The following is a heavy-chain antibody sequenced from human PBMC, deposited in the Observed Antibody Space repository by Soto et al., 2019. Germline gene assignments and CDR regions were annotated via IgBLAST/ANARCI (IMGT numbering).Heavy chain of an antibody. Sequence: GESLKISCQASGFTFATSSIAWVRQMPGKGLEWMGIIYPATSETTYSPSFQGQVTISADMSVSIAYLQWSSLKASDTAIYYCAPYYYYWSTWGQGTLVTVSS. CDR3: APYYYYWST. D-gene: IGHD3-3*01. J-gene: IGHJ5*02. CDR1: GFTFATSS. V-gene: IGHV5-51*01. CDR2: IYPATSET.